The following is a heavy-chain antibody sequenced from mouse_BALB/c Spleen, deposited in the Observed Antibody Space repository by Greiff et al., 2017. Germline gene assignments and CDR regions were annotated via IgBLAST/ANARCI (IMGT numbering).Heavy chain of an antibody. Sequence: QVQLKQSGPELVKPGASVKMSCKASGYTFTDYVISWVKQRTGQGLEWIGEIYPGSGSTYYNEKFKGKATLTADKSSNTAYMQLSSLTSEDSAVYFCARRGAYYSNYFDYWGQGTTLTVSS. CDR3: ARRGAYYSNYFDY. D-gene: IGHD2-5*01. CDR2: IYPGSGST. J-gene: IGHJ2*01. CDR1: GYTFTDYV. V-gene: IGHV1-77*01.